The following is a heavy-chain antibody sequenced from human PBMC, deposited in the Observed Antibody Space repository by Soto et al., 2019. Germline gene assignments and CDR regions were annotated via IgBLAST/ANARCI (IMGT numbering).Heavy chain of an antibody. CDR1: GYTFTSYD. J-gene: IGHJ3*02. D-gene: IGHD2-2*01. CDR3: AREFFFSNIVPRGAFDI. CDR2: INPSGGST. Sequence: ASVKVSCKASGYTFTSYDVHWVRQAPGQGLEWMGIINPSGGSTSYAQKFQGRVTMTRDTSTSTVYMELSSLRSEDTAVYYCAREFFFSNIVPRGAFDIPSQRTTVTVSS. V-gene: IGHV1-46*01.